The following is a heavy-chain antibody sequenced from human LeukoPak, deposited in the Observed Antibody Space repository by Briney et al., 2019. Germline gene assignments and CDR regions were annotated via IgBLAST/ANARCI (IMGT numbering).Heavy chain of an antibody. Sequence: SETLSLTCAVSGGSISSSNWWSWVRQPPRKGLEWIGEIYHSGNTNYNPSLKSRVTISVLTSKNRFSLKLSSVTAADTAVYYCATLTGGDDAFDIWGQGTMVTVSS. V-gene: IGHV4-4*02. CDR1: GGSISSSNW. D-gene: IGHD4-23*01. CDR3: ATLTGGDDAFDI. CDR2: IYHSGNT. J-gene: IGHJ3*02.